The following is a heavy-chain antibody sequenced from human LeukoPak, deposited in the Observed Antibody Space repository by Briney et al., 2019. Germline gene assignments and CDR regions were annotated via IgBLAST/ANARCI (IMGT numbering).Heavy chain of an antibody. J-gene: IGHJ4*02. CDR1: GGFISSYY. Sequence: PSETLSLTCTVSGGFISSYYGSWIRQPPGKGLEWIGYIYYSGSTNYNPSLKSRVTISVDTSKNQFSLKLSSVTAADTAVYYCERGVFGVVTIGDYFALDYWGQGTMVTVSS. V-gene: IGHV4-59*01. D-gene: IGHD3-3*01. CDR3: ERGVFGVVTIGDYFALDY. CDR2: IYYSGST.